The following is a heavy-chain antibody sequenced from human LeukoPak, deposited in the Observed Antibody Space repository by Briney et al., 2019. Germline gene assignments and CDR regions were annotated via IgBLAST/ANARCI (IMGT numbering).Heavy chain of an antibody. CDR3: ATTLARGENWFDP. CDR1: GGSVSSYC. CDR2: FYYSGST. J-gene: IGHJ5*02. Sequence: SETLARTRTVSGGSVSSYCWSWIRQPPGKGLEWLGYFYYSGSTNYNPSLKSRVTMSLDTSKNHFSLRLNSVTASDTAVYYCATTLARGENWFDPWGPGKLVTVSS. D-gene: IGHD3-10*01. V-gene: IGHV4-59*08.